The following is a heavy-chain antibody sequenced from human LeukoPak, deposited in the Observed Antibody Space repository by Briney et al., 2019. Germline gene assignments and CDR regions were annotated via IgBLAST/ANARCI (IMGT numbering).Heavy chain of an antibody. CDR3: ARLNQGNRFDY. CDR1: GFSFSSSSLY. CDR2: IYYSGNT. Sequence: SETLSLTCTVSGFSFSSSSLYWVWIRQPPGKGLEWVVSIYYSGNTYYNPPLKSRVTISVDTSKNQFSLKLSSVTAADTAVYYCARLNQGNRFDYWGQGTLVTVSS. J-gene: IGHJ4*02. D-gene: IGHD1-14*01. V-gene: IGHV4-39*01.